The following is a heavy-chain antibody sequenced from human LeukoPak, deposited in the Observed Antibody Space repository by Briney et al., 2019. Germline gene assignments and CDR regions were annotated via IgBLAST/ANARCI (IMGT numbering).Heavy chain of an antibody. CDR2: IYYSGST. Sequence: SETLSLTCTVSGGSISSYYWSWIRQPPGKGLEWIGYIYYSGSTNYNPPLKSRVTISVDTSKNQFSLKLSSVTAADTAVYYCARQGAGFDYWGQGTLVTVSS. CDR1: GGSISSYY. V-gene: IGHV4-59*08. CDR3: ARQGAGFDY. J-gene: IGHJ4*02.